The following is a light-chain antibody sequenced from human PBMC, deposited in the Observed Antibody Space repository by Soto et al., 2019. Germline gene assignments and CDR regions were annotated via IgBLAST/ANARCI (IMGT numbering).Light chain of an antibody. CDR1: QSISSW. CDR2: KAS. J-gene: IGKJ1*01. Sequence: DIQMTQSPSTLSASVGDRVTITCRASQSISSWLAWYQEKPGKAPKLLIYKASSLESGVSSRFSGSGSGTEFTLTISNLQPDDFATYYCQQYTNYRWTFGQGTKVEIK. CDR3: QQYTNYRWT. V-gene: IGKV1-5*03.